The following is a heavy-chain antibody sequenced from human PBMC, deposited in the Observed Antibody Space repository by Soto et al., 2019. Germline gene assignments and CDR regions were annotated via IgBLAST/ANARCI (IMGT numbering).Heavy chain of an antibody. Sequence: SQTLSLTCAISGDSVSSNSAAWNWIRQSPSRGLEWLGRTYYRSKWYNDYAVSEKSRITINPDTSKNQFSLQLNSVTPEDTAVYYCARDRIAERGPNYGMDVWGQGTTVTVSS. J-gene: IGHJ6*02. CDR3: ARDRIAERGPNYGMDV. V-gene: IGHV6-1*01. CDR1: GDSVSSNSAA. CDR2: TYYRSKWYN. D-gene: IGHD6-13*01.